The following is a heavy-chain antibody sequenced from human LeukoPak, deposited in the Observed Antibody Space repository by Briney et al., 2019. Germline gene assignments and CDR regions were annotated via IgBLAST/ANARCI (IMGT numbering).Heavy chain of an antibody. Sequence: SETLSLTCTVSGGSISSYYWSWIRQPAGKGLESIGHISTSGSTNYNPSLKSRVTISVDTSKNQFSLKLSSVTAADTAVYYCARRFRTYYYGSGSYYWFDPWGQGTLVTVSS. CDR3: ARRFRTYYYGSGSYYWFDP. CDR1: GGSISSYY. V-gene: IGHV4-4*07. CDR2: ISTSGST. J-gene: IGHJ5*02. D-gene: IGHD3-10*01.